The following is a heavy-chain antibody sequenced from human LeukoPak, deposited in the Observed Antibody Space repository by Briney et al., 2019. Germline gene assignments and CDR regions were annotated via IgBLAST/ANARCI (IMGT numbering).Heavy chain of an antibody. CDR1: GFAVTGNY. D-gene: IGHD2-15*01. CDR3: ARKAPAY. J-gene: IGHJ4*02. Sequence: GGSLTLSCAASGFAVTGNYMSWIRQAPGKGLEWVSVIYGGGGKYYAASVKARSRTTTDNSKNPVAPQMNLLRAEDPDIYNCARKAPAYWGQGTLVTVSS. V-gene: IGHV3-66*01. CDR2: IYGGGGK.